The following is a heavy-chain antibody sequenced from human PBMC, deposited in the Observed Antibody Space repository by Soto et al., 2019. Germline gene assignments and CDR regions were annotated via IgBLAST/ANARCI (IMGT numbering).Heavy chain of an antibody. D-gene: IGHD6-19*01. CDR3: ARPLEAGYSSGWLDY. V-gene: IGHV3-33*01. CDR2: IWYDGSNK. Sequence: QVQLVESGGGVVQPGRSLRLSCAASGFTFSSYGMHWVRQAPGKGLEWVAVIWYDGSNKYYADSVKGRFTISRDNSKNTLYLQMNSLRAEDTAVYYCARPLEAGYSSGWLDYWGQGTLVTVSS. CDR1: GFTFSSYG. J-gene: IGHJ4*02.